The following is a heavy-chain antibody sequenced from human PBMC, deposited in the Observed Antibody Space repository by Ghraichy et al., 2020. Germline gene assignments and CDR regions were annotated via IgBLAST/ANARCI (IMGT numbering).Heavy chain of an antibody. CDR3: ARGSYCSGGRCYSGEYFQH. D-gene: IGHD2-15*01. V-gene: IGHV4-4*07. Sequence: ESLNISCTVSGGSISSYNWSWIRQTAGKGLEWIGRIYTSESTNYNHSLKSRVTMSVDTSKNQVYMKLSAVTAADTAVYYCARGSYCSGGRCYSGEYFQHLLQLTLVTVSS. CDR1: GGSISSYN. CDR2: IYTSEST. J-gene: IGHJ1*01.